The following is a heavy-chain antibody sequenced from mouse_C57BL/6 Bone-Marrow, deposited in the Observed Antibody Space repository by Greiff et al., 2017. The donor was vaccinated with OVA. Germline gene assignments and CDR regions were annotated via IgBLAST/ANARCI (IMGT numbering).Heavy chain of an antibody. J-gene: IGHJ1*03. Sequence: VQLKHPGAELVKPGASVKMSCKASGYTFTSYWITWVKQRPGQGLEWIGDIYPGSGSTNYNEKFKSKATLTVDTSSSTAYMQLSSLTSEDSAVYYCARSSSTMVTTRDWYFDVWGTGTTVTVSS. D-gene: IGHD2-2*01. CDR3: ARSSSTMVTTRDWYFDV. CDR1: GYTFTSYW. V-gene: IGHV1-55*01. CDR2: IYPGSGST.